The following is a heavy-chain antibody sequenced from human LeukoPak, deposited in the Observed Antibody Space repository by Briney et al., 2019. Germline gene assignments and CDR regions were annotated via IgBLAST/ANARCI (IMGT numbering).Heavy chain of an antibody. CDR1: GGSISSYY. D-gene: IGHD6-19*01. CDR2: IYYSGST. V-gene: IGHV4-59*08. Sequence: PSETLSLTCTVSGGSISSYYWSWIRQPPGKGLEWFGYIYYSGSTNYNPSLKSRVTISVDTSKNQFSLKLSSVTAADTAVYYCARHRLFGGWGAFDIWGQGTMVTVSS. J-gene: IGHJ3*02. CDR3: ARHRLFGGWGAFDI.